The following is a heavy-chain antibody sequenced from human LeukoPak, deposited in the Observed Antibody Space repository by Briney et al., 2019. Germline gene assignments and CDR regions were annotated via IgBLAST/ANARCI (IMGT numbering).Heavy chain of an antibody. CDR1: GGSFSGYY. Sequence: PSETLSLTCAVYGGSFSGYYWSWIRQPPGKGLEWIGEINHSGSTNYNPSLKSRVTISVDTSKNQFSLKLSSVTAADTAVYYCARGRGVEVPAAIRRPNWFDPWGQGTLVTVSS. CDR3: ARGRGVEVPAAIRRPNWFDP. V-gene: IGHV4-34*01. J-gene: IGHJ5*02. CDR2: INHSGST. D-gene: IGHD2-2*01.